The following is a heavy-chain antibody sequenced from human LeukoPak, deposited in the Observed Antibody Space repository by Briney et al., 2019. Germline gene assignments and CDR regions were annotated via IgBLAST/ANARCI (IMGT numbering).Heavy chain of an antibody. Sequence: GGSLRLSCAASGFTFSSYTMNWVRQAPGKGLEWVAVISYDGSNKYYADSVKGRFTISRDNSKNTLYLQMNSLRAEDTAVYYCARDPQGPADFDYWGQGTLVTVSS. CDR1: GFTFSSYT. V-gene: IGHV3-30*04. CDR2: ISYDGSNK. J-gene: IGHJ4*02. CDR3: ARDPQGPADFDY.